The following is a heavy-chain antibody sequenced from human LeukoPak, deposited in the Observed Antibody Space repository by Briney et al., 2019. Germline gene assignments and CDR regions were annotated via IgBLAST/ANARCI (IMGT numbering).Heavy chain of an antibody. Sequence: SETLSLTCTGSGGSISSYYWSWIRQPPGKGLEWIGYIYYSGSTNYNPSPKSRVTISVDTSKNQFSLKLSSVTAADTAVYYCASGTLAAAGTSEIGFWGQGTLVTVSS. CDR1: GGSISSYY. CDR3: ASGTLAAAGTSEIGF. V-gene: IGHV4-59*08. CDR2: IYYSGST. D-gene: IGHD6-13*01. J-gene: IGHJ4*02.